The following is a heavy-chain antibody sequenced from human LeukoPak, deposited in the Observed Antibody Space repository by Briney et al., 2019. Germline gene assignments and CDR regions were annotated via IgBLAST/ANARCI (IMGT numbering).Heavy chain of an antibody. J-gene: IGHJ6*03. Sequence: SVKVSCKASGGTFSSYAISWVRQAPGQGLEWMGGIIPIFGTANYAQKFQGRVTLTTDESTSTAYMELSSLRSEDTAVYYCARAARRYYYDSSGYYGSHYYYMDVWGKGTTVTVSS. CDR1: GGTFSSYA. CDR3: ARAARRYYYDSSGYYGSHYYYMDV. D-gene: IGHD3-22*01. V-gene: IGHV1-69*05. CDR2: IIPIFGTA.